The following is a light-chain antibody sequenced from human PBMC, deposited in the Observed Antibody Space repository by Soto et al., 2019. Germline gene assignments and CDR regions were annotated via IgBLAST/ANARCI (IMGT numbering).Light chain of an antibody. CDR3: QQYVSIPLT. CDR2: GAS. J-gene: IGKJ4*01. Sequence: EIVLTQSPGPLSLSPGERATLSCRASQSVGTYLAWYQQKPGQAPRLLIYGASSRATGIPDRFSGSGSGTDCTLTISRLEPEDVAVYYCQQYVSIPLTLGGGTKVDIK. V-gene: IGKV3-20*01. CDR1: QSVGTY.